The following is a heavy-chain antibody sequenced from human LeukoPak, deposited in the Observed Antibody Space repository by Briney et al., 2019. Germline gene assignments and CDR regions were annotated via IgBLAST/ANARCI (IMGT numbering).Heavy chain of an antibody. J-gene: IGHJ5*02. Sequence: MSSETLSLTCAVSGGSISSYYWSWIRQPPGKGLEWIGYIYYSGSTNYNPSLKSRVTISVDTSKNQFSLKLSSVTAADTAVYYCARPRHTYYYDTWRNRREDWFDPWGQGTLVTVSS. CDR3: ARPRHTYYYDTWRNRREDWFDP. V-gene: IGHV4-59*12. CDR1: GGSISSYY. D-gene: IGHD3-22*01. CDR2: IYYSGST.